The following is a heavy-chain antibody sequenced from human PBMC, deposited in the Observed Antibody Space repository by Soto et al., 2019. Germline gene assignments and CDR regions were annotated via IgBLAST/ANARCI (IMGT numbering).Heavy chain of an antibody. CDR1: RYTFTGYY. CDR2: INPNSGGT. CDR3: ARGGNNGYSYGHDY. D-gene: IGHD5-18*01. J-gene: IGHJ4*01. Sequence: GASVKVSCKASRYTFTGYYMHWVRQAPGQGLEWMGWINPNSGGTNYAQKFQGWVTMTRDTSISTAYMELSRLRSDDTAVYYCARGGNNGYSYGHDYWGHGTLVTVSS. V-gene: IGHV1-2*04.